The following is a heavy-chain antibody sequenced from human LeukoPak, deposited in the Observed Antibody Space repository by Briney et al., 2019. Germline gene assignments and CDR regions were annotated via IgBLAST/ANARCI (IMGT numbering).Heavy chain of an antibody. CDR1: GFTFSSYA. J-gene: IGHJ4*02. V-gene: IGHV3-30*04. D-gene: IGHD6-13*01. CDR3: ARDPAAAGIVVY. Sequence: GGSLRLSCAASGFTFSSYAMHWVRQAPGKGLEWVSVISYDGSNKYYADSVKGRFTISRDKSKNTLYLQMNRLRAEDTAVDCGARDPAAAGIVVYSGQGTLGTASS. CDR2: ISYDGSNK.